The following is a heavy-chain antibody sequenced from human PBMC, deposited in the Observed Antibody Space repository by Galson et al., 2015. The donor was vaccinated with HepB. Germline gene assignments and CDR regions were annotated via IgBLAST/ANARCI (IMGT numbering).Heavy chain of an antibody. D-gene: IGHD3-9*01. Sequence: SLRLSCAASGFTFSSYGMNWVRQAPGKGLEWVAVISYDGSKKYYADSAKGRFTISRDNPKNTLYLQMNSLRAEDTAVYYCAKNDILTGYSAFDYWGQGTLVTVSS. CDR3: AKNDILTGYSAFDY. CDR2: ISYDGSKK. J-gene: IGHJ4*02. V-gene: IGHV3-30*18. CDR1: GFTFSSYG.